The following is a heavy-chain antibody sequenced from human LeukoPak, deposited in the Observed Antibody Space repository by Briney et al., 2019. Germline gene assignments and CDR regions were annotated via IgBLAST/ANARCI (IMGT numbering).Heavy chain of an antibody. J-gene: IGHJ5*02. CDR2: IYYSGST. D-gene: IGHD4-17*01. V-gene: IGHV4-39*01. Sequence: SETLSLTCTVSGGSISSSSYYWGWIRQPPRKGLEWIGSIYYSGSTYYNPSLKSRVTISVDTSKNQFSLKLSSVTAADTAVYYCARPDDYGVNWFDPWGQGTLVTVSS. CDR1: GGSISSSSYY. CDR3: ARPDDYGVNWFDP.